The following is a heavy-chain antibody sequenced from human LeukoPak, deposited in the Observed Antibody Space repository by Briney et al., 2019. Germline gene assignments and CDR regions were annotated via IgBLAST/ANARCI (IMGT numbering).Heavy chain of an antibody. CDR3: ASLGTSMIAPPFVY. Sequence: PSETLSLTCTVSGGSISSSSYYWGWIRQPPGKGLEWIGSIYYSGSTYYNPSLKSRVTISVDTSKNQFSLKLSSVTAADTAVYYCASLGTSMIAPPFVYWGQGTLVTVSS. D-gene: IGHD3-22*01. V-gene: IGHV4-39*01. J-gene: IGHJ4*02. CDR2: IYYSGST. CDR1: GGSISSSSYY.